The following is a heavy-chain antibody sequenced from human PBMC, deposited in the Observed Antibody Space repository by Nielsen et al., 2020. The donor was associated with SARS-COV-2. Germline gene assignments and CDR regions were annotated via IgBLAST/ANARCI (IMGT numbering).Heavy chain of an antibody. CDR3: AKDYGYDSSGGGSV. J-gene: IGHJ6*04. V-gene: IGHV3-9*01. CDR2: ISWNSGSI. D-gene: IGHD3-22*01. Sequence: GGSLRLSCAASGFTFDDYAMHWVRQAPGKGLEWVSGISWNSGSIGYADSVKGRFTISRDNAKNSLYLQMNSLRAEDTALYYCAKDYGYDSSGGGSVWGKGTTVTVSS. CDR1: GFTFDDYA.